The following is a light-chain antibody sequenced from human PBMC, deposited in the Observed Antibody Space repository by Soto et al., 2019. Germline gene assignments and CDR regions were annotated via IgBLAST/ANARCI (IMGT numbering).Light chain of an antibody. Sequence: DIQVNQSPSSVSASVGDRVTITCRASQDSNNWLAWYQQKPGKAPKLLIYNTSNLQSGVPSMFSGSGSGTDFNLTISSLQPEDFATYYCQHANSFPLPFGGGTNEEI. V-gene: IGKV1D-12*01. J-gene: IGKJ4*01. CDR3: QHANSFPLP. CDR1: QDSNNW. CDR2: NTS.